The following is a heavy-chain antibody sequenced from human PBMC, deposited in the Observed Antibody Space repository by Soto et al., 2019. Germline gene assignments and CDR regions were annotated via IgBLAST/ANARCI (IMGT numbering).Heavy chain of an antibody. Sequence: GGSLRLSCAASGFTFSNYAMGWVRQAPGKRLEWVSSISTSIDATYYADSVKGRFTISRDDSKNTLYLQMNSLRAEDTAVYYCAKDRTVAARNFDYWGQGTLVTVSS. CDR2: ISTSIDAT. D-gene: IGHD6-6*01. CDR1: GFTFSNYA. V-gene: IGHV3-23*01. CDR3: AKDRTVAARNFDY. J-gene: IGHJ4*02.